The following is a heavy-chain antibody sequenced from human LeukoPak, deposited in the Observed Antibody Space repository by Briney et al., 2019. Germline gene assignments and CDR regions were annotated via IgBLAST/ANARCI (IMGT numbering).Heavy chain of an antibody. D-gene: IGHD5-12*01. J-gene: IGHJ4*02. Sequence: VASVKVSCKASGYTLTSYGISWVRQAPGQGLEWMGGIITIFGTANYAQKFQGRVTITADESTSTAYMELSSLRSEDTAVYYCARGSTGYSGYDGYLNFDYWGQGTLVTVSS. CDR3: ARGSTGYSGYDGYLNFDY. CDR1: GYTLTSYG. V-gene: IGHV1-69*13. CDR2: IITIFGTA.